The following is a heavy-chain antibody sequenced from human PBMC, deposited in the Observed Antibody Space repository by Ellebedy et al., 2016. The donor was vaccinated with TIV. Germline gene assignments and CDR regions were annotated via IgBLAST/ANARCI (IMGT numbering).Heavy chain of an antibody. Sequence: SETLSLTXTVSGGSISSSSYYWGWIRQPPGKGLEWIGSIYYSGSTYYNPSLKSRVTISVDTSKNQFSLKLSSVTAADTAVYYCARGRYRLSSWYYYYYGMDVWGQGTTVTVSS. V-gene: IGHV4-39*07. D-gene: IGHD6-13*01. J-gene: IGHJ6*02. CDR1: GGSISSSSYY. CDR3: ARGRYRLSSWYYYYYGMDV. CDR2: IYYSGST.